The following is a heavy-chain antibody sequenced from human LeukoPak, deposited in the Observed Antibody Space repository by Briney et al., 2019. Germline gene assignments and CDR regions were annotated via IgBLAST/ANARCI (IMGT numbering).Heavy chain of an antibody. CDR2: IYSGGST. D-gene: IGHD5-18*01. V-gene: IGHV3-66*02. CDR3: ARGLIQLWLDY. Sequence: GGSLRLSCAASGFTVSSNYMSWVRQPPGKGLEWVSVIYSGGSTYYADSVKGRFTISRDNSKNTMYLQMNSLRAEDTAVYYCARGLIQLWLDYWGQGTLVTVSS. CDR1: GFTVSSNY. J-gene: IGHJ4*02.